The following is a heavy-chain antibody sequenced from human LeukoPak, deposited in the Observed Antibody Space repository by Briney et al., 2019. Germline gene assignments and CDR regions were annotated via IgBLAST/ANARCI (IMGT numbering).Heavy chain of an antibody. Sequence: PGGSLRLSCAASGFTFSSYGMHWVRQAPGKGLEWVAVISYDGSNKYYADSVKGRFTISRDNSKNTLYLQMNSLRAEDTAVYYCAKDKDIVVVPAAGFDYWGQGTLVTVSS. CDR1: GFTFSSYG. CDR3: AKDKDIVVVPAAGFDY. CDR2: ISYDGSNK. J-gene: IGHJ4*02. D-gene: IGHD2-2*01. V-gene: IGHV3-30*18.